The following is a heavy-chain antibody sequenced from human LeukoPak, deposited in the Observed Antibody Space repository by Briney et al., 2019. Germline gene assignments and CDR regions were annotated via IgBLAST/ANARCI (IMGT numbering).Heavy chain of an antibody. CDR1: GYSFTSYS. V-gene: IGHV1-18*04. Sequence: ATVKVSCKASGYSFTSYSLSWGRQALRQGLERRGWINAYNDNTNNAQKLQGRVTMTTDTSTSTGYMELRSLRSDDTAVYYCARMYYDFLTGYYYFDNWGQGTLLTVSS. J-gene: IGHJ4*02. CDR2: INAYNDNT. CDR3: ARMYYDFLTGYYYFDN. D-gene: IGHD3-9*01.